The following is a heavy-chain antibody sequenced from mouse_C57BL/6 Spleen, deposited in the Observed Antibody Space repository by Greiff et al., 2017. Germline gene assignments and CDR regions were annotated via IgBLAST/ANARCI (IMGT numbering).Heavy chain of an antibody. Sequence: QVQLQQPGAELVKPGASVKLSCKASGYTFTSYWMHWVKQRPGQGLEWIGMIHPNSGSTNYNEKFKSKATLTVDKSSSTAYMQLSSLTSEDSAVYYGARPLHGSSYGFDYWGQGTTLTVSS. CDR2: IHPNSGST. CDR3: ARPLHGSSYGFDY. J-gene: IGHJ2*01. V-gene: IGHV1-64*01. D-gene: IGHD1-1*01. CDR1: GYTFTSYW.